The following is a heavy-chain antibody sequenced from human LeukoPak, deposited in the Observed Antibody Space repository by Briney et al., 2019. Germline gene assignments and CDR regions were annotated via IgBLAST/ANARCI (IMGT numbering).Heavy chain of an antibody. D-gene: IGHD4-17*01. CDR2: MNPNSGNT. J-gene: IGHJ4*02. V-gene: IGHV1-8*01. CDR3: AKTHYGDYGADY. CDR1: GYTFTSYD. Sequence: ASVKVSCKASGYTFTSYDINWVRQATGQGLEWMGWMNPNSGNTGYAQKFQGRVTMTRDTSTSTVYMELSSLRSEDTAVYYCAKTHYGDYGADYWGQGTLVTVSS.